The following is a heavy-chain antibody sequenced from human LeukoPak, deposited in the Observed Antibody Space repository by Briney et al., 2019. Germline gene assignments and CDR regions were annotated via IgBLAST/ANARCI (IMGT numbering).Heavy chain of an antibody. D-gene: IGHD3-3*01. CDR1: GYSFTSYW. CDR2: IYPGDSDT. Sequence: HGESLKVSCKGSGYSFTSYWIGWVRQMPGKGLEWMGIIYPGDSDTRYSPSFQGQVTISADKSISTAYLQWSSLKASDTAMYYCERHRHNYDFWSGYYVYYYYGMDVWGQGTTVTVSS. V-gene: IGHV5-51*01. J-gene: IGHJ6*02. CDR3: ERHRHNYDFWSGYYVYYYYGMDV.